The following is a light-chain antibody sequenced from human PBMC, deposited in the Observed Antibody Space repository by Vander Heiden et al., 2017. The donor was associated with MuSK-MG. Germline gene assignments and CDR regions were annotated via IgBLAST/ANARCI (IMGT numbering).Light chain of an antibody. CDR1: QSLLYRSNNKNY. Sequence: DIVMTQSPDSLAVSLGERATIHCKSSQSLLYRSNNKNYLAWYQQQPGQPPRLLIYWASTRESGVPDRFSGSGSGTDFTLTISSLQAEDVAVYYCQQYDSPPQTFGPGTKVDIK. CDR3: QQYDSPPQT. CDR2: WAS. J-gene: IGKJ3*01. V-gene: IGKV4-1*01.